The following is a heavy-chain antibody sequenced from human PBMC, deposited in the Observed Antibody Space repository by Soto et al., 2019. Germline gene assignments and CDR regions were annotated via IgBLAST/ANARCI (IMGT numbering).Heavy chain of an antibody. CDR1: GFTFSSYA. D-gene: IGHD2-2*01. CDR2: ISSNGGST. CDR3: VSEEVVVVPAAMLDY. V-gene: IGHV3-64D*06. Sequence: GGSLRLSCSASGFTFSSYAMHWVRQAPGKGLEYVSAISSNGGSTYYADSVKGRFTISRDNSKNTLYLQMSSLRAEDTAVYYCVSEEVVVVPAAMLDYWGQGTLVTVSS. J-gene: IGHJ4*02.